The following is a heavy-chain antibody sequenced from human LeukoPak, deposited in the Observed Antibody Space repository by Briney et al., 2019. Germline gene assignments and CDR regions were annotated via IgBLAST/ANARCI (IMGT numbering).Heavy chain of an antibody. D-gene: IGHD2-2*01. V-gene: IGHV5-51*01. Sequence: GESLQISCKGSGYSFTSYWIGWVRQMPGKGLEGMGIIYPGDSDTRYSPSFQGQVTISADKSISTAYLQWSSLKASDTAMYYCARSLFPIVVVPAATIPFDPWGQGTLVTVSS. CDR1: GYSFTSYW. CDR3: ARSLFPIVVVPAATIPFDP. J-gene: IGHJ5*02. CDR2: IYPGDSDT.